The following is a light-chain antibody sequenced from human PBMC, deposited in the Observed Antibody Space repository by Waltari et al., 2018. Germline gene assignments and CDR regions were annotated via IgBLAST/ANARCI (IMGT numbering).Light chain of an antibody. CDR2: GAS. V-gene: IGKV3-20*01. CDR1: QSVSRS. Sequence: EIVLTQSPGTLSLSPGERATLSCRASQSVSRSLARYQQKPGQAPRPLIDGASSSATGVPDRFSGSGSGTDFSLTISRLEPEDFAVYYCQHYVRLPVSFGQGTKVEIK. J-gene: IGKJ1*01. CDR3: QHYVRLPVS.